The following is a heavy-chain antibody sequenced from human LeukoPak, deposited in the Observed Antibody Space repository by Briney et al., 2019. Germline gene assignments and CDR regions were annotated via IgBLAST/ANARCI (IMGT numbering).Heavy chain of an antibody. D-gene: IGHD3-22*01. CDR2: ISSDGGST. J-gene: IGHJ3*02. V-gene: IGHV3-64*02. Sequence: GGSLRLSCAISGFTFGRYAMYWVRQAPGKGLEFVSGISSDGGSTYYADSVKGRFTISRDNSKNTLFLQMGSLRPEDMAVYFCARNRYDTTGPFAAFDIWGQGTMVTVSS. CDR1: GFTFGRYA. CDR3: ARNRYDTTGPFAAFDI.